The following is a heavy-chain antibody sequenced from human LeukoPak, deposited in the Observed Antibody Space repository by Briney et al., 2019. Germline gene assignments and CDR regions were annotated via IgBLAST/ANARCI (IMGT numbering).Heavy chain of an antibody. J-gene: IGHJ1*01. V-gene: IGHV1-2*02. CDR2: INPNSGGT. D-gene: IGHD3-22*01. Sequence: ASVKVSCKASGYTFTGYYMHWVRQAPGQGLEWMGWINPNSGGTYYAQKFQGRVTMTRDTSISTAYMELSRLRSDDTAVYYCARGDYYDSSGYYRGAEYFQHWGQGTLVTVSS. CDR3: ARGDYYDSSGYYRGAEYFQH. CDR1: GYTFTGYY.